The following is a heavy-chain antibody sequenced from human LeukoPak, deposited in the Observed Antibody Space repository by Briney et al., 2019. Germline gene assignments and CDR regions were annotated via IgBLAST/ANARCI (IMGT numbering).Heavy chain of an antibody. CDR3: ARGPNYDFWGGNYYYYMDV. CDR1: GYTFTNYD. V-gene: IGHV1-8*01. D-gene: IGHD3-3*01. CDR2: MNPNSGST. Sequence: ASVKVSCKASGYTFTNYDINWVRQAPGQGLEWMGWMNPNSGSTGYAQKFRGRVTMTRDTSISTAYMELSSLKSEDTAVYYYARGPNYDFWGGNYYYYMDVWGKGTTVTVSS. J-gene: IGHJ6*03.